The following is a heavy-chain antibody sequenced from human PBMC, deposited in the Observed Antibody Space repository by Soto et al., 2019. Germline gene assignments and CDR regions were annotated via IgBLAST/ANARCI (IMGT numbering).Heavy chain of an antibody. D-gene: IGHD3-16*01. J-gene: IGHJ4*02. CDR1: GGSISSGDYY. Sequence: PSETLCLTCTVSGGSISSGDYYWSWIRQPPGKGLEWIGYIYYSGSTYYNPSLKSRVTISVDTSKNQFSLKLSSVTAADTAVYYCARVSWFGYYFDYWGQGTLVTVSS. V-gene: IGHV4-30-4*01. CDR2: IYYSGST. CDR3: ARVSWFGYYFDY.